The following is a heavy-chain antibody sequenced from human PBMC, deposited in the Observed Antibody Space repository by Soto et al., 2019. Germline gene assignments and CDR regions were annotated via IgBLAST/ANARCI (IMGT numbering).Heavy chain of an antibody. V-gene: IGHV4-39*01. CDR1: GGSISSSSYY. Sequence: SETLSLTCTVSGGSISSSSYYWGWIRQPPGKGLEWIGSIYYSGSTYYNPSLKSRVTISVDTSKNQFSLKLSSVTAADTAVYYAVGIMITFGGVIRYFDYWGQGTLVTVSS. D-gene: IGHD3-16*02. J-gene: IGHJ4*02. CDR2: IYYSGST. CDR3: VGIMITFGGVIRYFDY.